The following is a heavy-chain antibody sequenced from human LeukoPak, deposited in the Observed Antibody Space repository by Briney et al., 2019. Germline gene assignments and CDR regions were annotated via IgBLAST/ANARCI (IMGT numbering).Heavy chain of an antibody. J-gene: IGHJ4*02. V-gene: IGHV3-64D*06. CDR1: GFTFRSYA. Sequence: GGSLRLSCSASGFTFRSYAMHWVRQAPGKGLEYVSAISGNGDSTYYADSVKGTFTISRDNSKNTLYLQMSSLRAEETAVYYCVKGGIAAADNYFDYWGQGTLVTVSS. CDR3: VKGGIAAADNYFDY. D-gene: IGHD6-13*01. CDR2: ISGNGDST.